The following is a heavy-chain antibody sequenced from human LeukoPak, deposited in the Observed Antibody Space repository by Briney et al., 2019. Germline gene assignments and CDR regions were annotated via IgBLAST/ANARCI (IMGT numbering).Heavy chain of an antibody. V-gene: IGHV4-39*01. CDR3: ARLEMATTTPDY. Sequence: SETLSLTCTASGGSISSSSYYWGWIRQPPGKGLEWIGSIYYSGSTYCNPSLKSRVTISVDTSKNQFSLKLSSVTAADTAVYYCARLEMATTTPDYWGQGTLVTVSS. D-gene: IGHD5-24*01. CDR2: IYYSGST. J-gene: IGHJ4*02. CDR1: GGSISSSSYY.